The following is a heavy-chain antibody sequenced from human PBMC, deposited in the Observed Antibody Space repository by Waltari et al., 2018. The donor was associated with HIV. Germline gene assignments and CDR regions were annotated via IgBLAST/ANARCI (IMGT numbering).Heavy chain of an antibody. CDR1: GFSLSTDPMR. CDR3: ARTFMVRGVSHNYYYFGMDV. D-gene: IGHD3-10*01. V-gene: IGHV2-70*04. J-gene: IGHJ6*02. Sequence: QVTLKESGPALVKPTQTLTLTCTISGFSLSTDPMRVSWIRQPPGKALEWLARIDWDDDKFYNTSLRTRLTISKDTSKNQVVLRMTNVDPVDTATYYCARTFMVRGVSHNYYYFGMDVWGQGTTVTVSS. CDR2: IDWDDDK.